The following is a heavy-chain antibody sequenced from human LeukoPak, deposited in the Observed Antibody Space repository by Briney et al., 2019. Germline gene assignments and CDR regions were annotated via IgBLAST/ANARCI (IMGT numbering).Heavy chain of an antibody. Sequence: SETLSLTCTVSGGSISSYYWSWIRQPPGKGLEWIGYIYYSGSTNYNPSLKSRVTISVDTSKNQFSLKLSSVTAADTAVYYCARDLAVAEDYYYYMDVWGKGTTVTVSS. CDR1: GGSISSYY. V-gene: IGHV4-59*01. D-gene: IGHD6-19*01. J-gene: IGHJ6*03. CDR3: ARDLAVAEDYYYYMDV. CDR2: IYYSGST.